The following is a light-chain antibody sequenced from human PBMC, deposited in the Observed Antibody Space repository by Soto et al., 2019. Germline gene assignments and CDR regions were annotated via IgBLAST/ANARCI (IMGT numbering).Light chain of an antibody. Sequence: DIQMTQSPSTLSASVGDRVTITCRASQSISSWLAWYQQKPGKAPKLLIYKASSLESGVPSRFSGSGSGTEFTLTIRSLQPDDFATYSGQLGFTFGPGTKVDIK. J-gene: IGKJ3*01. V-gene: IGKV1-5*03. CDR1: QSISSW. CDR3: QLGFT. CDR2: KAS.